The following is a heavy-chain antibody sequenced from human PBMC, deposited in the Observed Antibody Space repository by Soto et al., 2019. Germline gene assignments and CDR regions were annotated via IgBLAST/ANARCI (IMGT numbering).Heavy chain of an antibody. D-gene: IGHD1-20*01. Sequence: QVQLVQSGAEVKKPGSSVKVSCKGSGGTFSGYGFSWMRQAPGQGLEWMGGIIPIFGTTNYGQKFQGRITITADKSTSTVYMELGSLRSEATAVYFCAREGRLTGTDGFDYWGQGTLVTVSS. J-gene: IGHJ4*02. CDR2: IIPIFGTT. V-gene: IGHV1-69*06. CDR1: GGTFSGYG. CDR3: AREGRLTGTDGFDY.